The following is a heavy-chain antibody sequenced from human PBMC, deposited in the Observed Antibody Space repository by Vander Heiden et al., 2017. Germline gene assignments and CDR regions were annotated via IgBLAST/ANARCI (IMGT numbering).Heavy chain of an antibody. J-gene: IGHJ4*02. CDR3: AREIVVPAGTKSFDY. CDR1: GYTLTDYF. CDR2: INPNSGGT. V-gene: IGHV1-2*02. D-gene: IGHD2-15*01. Sequence: QVQLVQSGAEVEKHGASVKVSCKASGYTLTDYFIHWVRQAPGQGPEWMGLINPNSGGTHYAQKFQGRVTMTRDTSISTAHMELSRLTSDDTAVYYCAREIVVPAGTKSFDYWGQGTLVTVSS.